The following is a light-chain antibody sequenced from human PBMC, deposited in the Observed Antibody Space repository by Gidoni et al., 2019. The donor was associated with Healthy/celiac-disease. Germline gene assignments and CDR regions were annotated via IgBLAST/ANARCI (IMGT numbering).Light chain of an antibody. CDR2: SNN. CDR1: SANIGSNT. Sequence: QSVLTKPHSESGTPGQRVTISCSGSSANIGSNTVNWYQQLPGTAPKLLIYSNNQRPSGVPDRFSGSKSGTSASLAISGLQSEDEADYYCAAWDDSLNGVVFGGGTKLTVL. J-gene: IGLJ2*01. CDR3: AAWDDSLNGVV. V-gene: IGLV1-44*01.